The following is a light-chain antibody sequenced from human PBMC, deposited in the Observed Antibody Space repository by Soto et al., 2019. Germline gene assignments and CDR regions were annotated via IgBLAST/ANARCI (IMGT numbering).Light chain of an antibody. CDR2: GAS. CDR3: QQYGSSPVT. Sequence: EIVLTQSPGTLSLSPGERATLSCRASQSVSSSYLAWYQQKPGQAPRLLIYGASNRATGIPDRFSGSGSGTDFTLTISRLEPEDFAVFYCQQYGSSPVTFGQGTRLEI. CDR1: QSVSSSY. J-gene: IGKJ5*01. V-gene: IGKV3-20*01.